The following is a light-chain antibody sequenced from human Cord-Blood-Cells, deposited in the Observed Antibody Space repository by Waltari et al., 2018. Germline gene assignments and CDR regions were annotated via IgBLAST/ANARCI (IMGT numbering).Light chain of an antibody. CDR1: QSVSRSY. J-gene: IGKJ1*01. V-gene: IGKV3-20*01. CDR3: QQYGSSPRT. Sequence: EIVLTQSPGTLSLSPGERATLSCRASQSVSRSYLAWYQQKPGQAPRLLIYGASSRATDIPDRFSGSGSGTDFTLTISRLEPEDFAVYYCQQYGSSPRTFGQGTKVEIK. CDR2: GAS.